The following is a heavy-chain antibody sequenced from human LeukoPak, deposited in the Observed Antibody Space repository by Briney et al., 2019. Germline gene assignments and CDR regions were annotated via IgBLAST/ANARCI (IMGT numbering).Heavy chain of an antibody. J-gene: IGHJ4*02. V-gene: IGHV1-46*01. D-gene: IGHD4-17*01. CDR1: GYSFSSYY. Sequence: ASVKVSCKASGYSFSSYYMHWVRQAPGQGLEWMGIINPSGDSTTYAQKFQGRVTMTRDTSTRTAYMELRSLRSDDTAVYYCARDYYGDYVSYDYWGQGTLVTVSS. CDR2: INPSGDST. CDR3: ARDYYGDYVSYDY.